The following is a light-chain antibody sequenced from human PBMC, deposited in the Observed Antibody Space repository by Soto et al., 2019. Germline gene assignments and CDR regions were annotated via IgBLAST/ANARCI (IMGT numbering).Light chain of an antibody. V-gene: IGKV2-28*01. CDR2: FGS. Sequence: DIVMTQSPLSLRVTPGEPASISCRSSESLLHSNGNNYLDWYLQKPGQSPQLLIYFGSTRASGVHDSFSGSGSDTYFPLTISRVEAEDVGVYYCMQALQTRWTFGQGTKVEIK. CDR1: ESLLHSNGNNY. CDR3: MQALQTRWT. J-gene: IGKJ1*01.